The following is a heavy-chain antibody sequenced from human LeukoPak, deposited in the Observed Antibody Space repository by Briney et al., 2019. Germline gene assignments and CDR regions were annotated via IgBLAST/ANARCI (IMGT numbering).Heavy chain of an antibody. CDR3: AREVATLTDGFDI. CDR2: ISSSSSTI. D-gene: IGHD5-12*01. Sequence: GGSLRLSCAASGFTFSSYSMNWVRQAPGKGLEWVSYISSSSSTIYYADSVKGRFTISRDNAKNSLYLQMNSLRAEDTAVYYCAREVATLTDGFDIWGQGTMVTVSP. CDR1: GFTFSSYS. V-gene: IGHV3-48*04. J-gene: IGHJ3*02.